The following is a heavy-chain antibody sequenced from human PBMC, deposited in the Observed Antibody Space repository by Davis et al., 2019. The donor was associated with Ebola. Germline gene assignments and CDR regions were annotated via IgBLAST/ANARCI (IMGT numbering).Heavy chain of an antibody. V-gene: IGHV3-74*03. Sequence: GESLKISCAASGFSFSSYWMPWFRQAPGKGLVWVSRIDRDGSGTTYADSVKGRFTISRDNAQNSVYLQMNSLRPDDTAVYYCVSGYTTGGWGQGTLVTVSS. CDR1: GFSFSSYW. CDR3: VSGYTTGG. D-gene: IGHD6-19*01. J-gene: IGHJ4*02. CDR2: IDRDGSGT.